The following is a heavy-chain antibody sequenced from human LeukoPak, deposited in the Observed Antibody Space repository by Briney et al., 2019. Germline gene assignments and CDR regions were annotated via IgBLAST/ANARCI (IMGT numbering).Heavy chain of an antibody. CDR2: IKQDGSEK. CDR1: GFTFSSYW. CDR3: AKAETGPIVGTFYYYYYYYMDV. J-gene: IGHJ6*03. Sequence: GGSLRLSCAASGFTFSSYWMSWVRQAPGKGLEWVANIKQDGSEKYYVDSVKGRFTISRDNAKNSLYLQMNSLRAEDTAVYYCAKAETGPIVGTFYYYYYYYMDVWGKGTTVTVSS. D-gene: IGHD5-12*01. V-gene: IGHV3-7*01.